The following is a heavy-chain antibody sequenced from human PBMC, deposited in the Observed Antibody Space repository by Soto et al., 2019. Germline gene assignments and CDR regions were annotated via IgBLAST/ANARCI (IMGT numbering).Heavy chain of an antibody. J-gene: IGHJ4*02. CDR1: GFNFGGYT. Sequence: PGGSLRLSCTGSGFNFGGYTINWVRQAPGKGLEWVSSISSSNTYIFYADIVQGRSIISRDNTKNSVYLQINRLRTEDTALYYCASAMTMGWSPQGYWGQGTPVTVSS. D-gene: IGHD3-10*01. V-gene: IGHV3-21*04. CDR2: ISSSNTYI. CDR3: ASAMTMGWSPQGY.